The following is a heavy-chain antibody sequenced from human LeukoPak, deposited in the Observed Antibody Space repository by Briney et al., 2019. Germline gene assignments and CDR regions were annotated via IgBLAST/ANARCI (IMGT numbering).Heavy chain of an antibody. CDR1: GFTFSNYG. V-gene: IGHV3-33*01. J-gene: IGHJ6*02. D-gene: IGHD3-3*01. CDR3: ARDLLYDSGYYYGMDV. Sequence: PGGSLRLSCAASGFTFSNYGMHWVRQAPGKGLEWVAVIWYDGSNKYYADSVKGRFTISRDNSKNTLYLQMNSLSAEDTAVYYCARDLLYDSGYYYGMDVWGQGATVTVS. CDR2: IWYDGSNK.